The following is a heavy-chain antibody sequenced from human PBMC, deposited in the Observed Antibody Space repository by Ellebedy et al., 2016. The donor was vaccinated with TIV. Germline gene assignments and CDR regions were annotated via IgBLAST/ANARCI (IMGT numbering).Heavy chain of an antibody. Sequence: GESLKISCAASGLTFSSYGMHWVRQAPGKGLEWLAFISYDANNKDYADSVKGRFTISRDNSMNTLYLQMNRLSVEDTAVYYCAREGAYGDYSPGNYGMDVWGQGTTVTVSS. V-gene: IGHV3-30*03. CDR1: GLTFSSYG. J-gene: IGHJ6*02. CDR3: AREGAYGDYSPGNYGMDV. D-gene: IGHD4-17*01. CDR2: ISYDANNK.